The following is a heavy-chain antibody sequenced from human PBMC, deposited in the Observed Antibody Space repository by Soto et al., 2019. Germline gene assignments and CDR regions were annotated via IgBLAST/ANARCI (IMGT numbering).Heavy chain of an antibody. CDR2: IYYSGST. V-gene: IGHV4-39*02. Sequence: SETLSLTCTVSGGSISSSSYYWGWIRQPPGKGLEWIGSIYYSGSTYYNPSLTSRVTISVDTSKNQFSLKLSSVTAADTAVYYCATDYSNRLFDYWGQGSLVTVSS. D-gene: IGHD4-4*01. J-gene: IGHJ4*02. CDR1: GGSISSSSYY. CDR3: ATDYSNRLFDY.